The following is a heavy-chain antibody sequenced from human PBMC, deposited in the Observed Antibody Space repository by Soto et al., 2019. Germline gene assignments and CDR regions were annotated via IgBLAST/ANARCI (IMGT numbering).Heavy chain of an antibody. Sequence: EVQLMESGGGLVQSGGSLRLSCEASGFAFSRYAMSWVRQTPGKGLEWVSGIGGIDASTYSADSVTGRFTISRDNSKNTLFLQMDSLRAEDTAVYFCAKESGSTHFDWSQAGYFFDYWGQGALVTVLS. CDR1: GFAFSRYA. D-gene: IGHD3-9*01. CDR3: AKESGSTHFDWSQAGYFFDY. CDR2: IGGIDAST. J-gene: IGHJ4*02. V-gene: IGHV3-23*01.